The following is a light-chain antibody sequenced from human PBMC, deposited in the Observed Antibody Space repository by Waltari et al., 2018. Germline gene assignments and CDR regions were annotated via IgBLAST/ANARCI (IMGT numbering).Light chain of an antibody. J-gene: IGLJ3*02. V-gene: IGLV1-44*01. CDR3: AAWDDSLNGPV. Sequence: QSVLTQPHSASGTPGQRVTISCSGSSFNIGSNTVNWYRQFPGTAPKLLIYNKYPRPPGVPDRFSGSKSGTSASLAISGLQSEHEADYYCAAWDDSLNGPVFGGGTKLTVL. CDR1: SFNIGSNT. CDR2: NKY.